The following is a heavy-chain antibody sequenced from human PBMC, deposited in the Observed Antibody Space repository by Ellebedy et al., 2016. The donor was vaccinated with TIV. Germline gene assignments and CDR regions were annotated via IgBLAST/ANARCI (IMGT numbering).Heavy chain of an antibody. CDR1: GFTFSGHY. CDR2: IKNKANSYTT. J-gene: IGHJ4*02. Sequence: GGSLRLSXAASGFTFSGHYMDWVRQAPGKGLEWVGRIKNKANSYTTEYAASVKGRFSISRDDSKQSLDLQMNSLRVEDTAVYYCAGDFNWVDYWGQGTLVTVSS. CDR3: AGDFNWVDY. V-gene: IGHV3-72*01. D-gene: IGHD7-27*01.